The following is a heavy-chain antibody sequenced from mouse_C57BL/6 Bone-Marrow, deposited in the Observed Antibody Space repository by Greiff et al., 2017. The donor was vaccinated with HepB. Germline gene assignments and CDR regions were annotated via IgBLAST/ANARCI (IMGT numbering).Heavy chain of an antibody. CDR1: GYTFTSYW. CDR2: IDPSDSET. Sequence: VQLQQPGAELVRPGSSVKLSCKASGYTFTSYWMHWVKQRPIQGLEWIGNIDPSDSETHYNQKFKDKATLTVDKSSSTAYMQLSSLTSEDSAVYYCARSLYYYGSPDYWGQGTTLTVSS. CDR3: ARSLYYYGSPDY. V-gene: IGHV1-52*01. J-gene: IGHJ2*01. D-gene: IGHD1-1*01.